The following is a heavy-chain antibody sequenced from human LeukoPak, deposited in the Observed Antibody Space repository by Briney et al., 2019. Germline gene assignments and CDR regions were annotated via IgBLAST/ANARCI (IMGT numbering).Heavy chain of an antibody. D-gene: IGHD1-1*01. CDR2: IYYSGST. Sequence: SETLSLTCTVSGGSISNYYWSWIRKPPVKGQELIGYIYYSGSTNYNPSLKSRVTISVDTSKNQFSLKLSSVTAADTAVYYCARARRWNAAVEGWWFDPWGQGTLVTVSS. V-gene: IGHV4-59*01. J-gene: IGHJ5*02. CDR3: ARARRWNAAVEGWWFDP. CDR1: GGSISNYY.